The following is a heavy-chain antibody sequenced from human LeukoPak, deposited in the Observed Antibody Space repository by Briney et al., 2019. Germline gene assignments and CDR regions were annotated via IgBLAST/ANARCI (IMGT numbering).Heavy chain of an antibody. CDR1: GFTFSSYG. J-gene: IGHJ5*02. CDR2: ISSSSSYF. Sequence: GGSLGLSCAASGFTFSSYGMHWVRQAPGKGLEWVSSISSSSSYFYYADSVRGRFTISRDNAKNSLYLQMNSLTAEDTAVYYCARGCCSFTNCHPGDWFDPWGQGTLVTVSS. V-gene: IGHV3-21*01. CDR3: ARGCCSFTNCHPGDWFDP. D-gene: IGHD2-15*01.